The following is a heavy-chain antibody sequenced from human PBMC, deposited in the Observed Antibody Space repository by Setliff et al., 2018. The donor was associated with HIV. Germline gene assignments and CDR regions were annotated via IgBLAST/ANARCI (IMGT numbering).Heavy chain of an antibody. V-gene: IGHV7-4-1*01. D-gene: IGHD4-17*01. J-gene: IGHJ4*02. CDR1: GYTFTDDG. Sequence: ASVKVSCKSSGYTFTDDGINWVRPAPGQGLEWMGWINTNNGNQTYAQGFTGRFVFSSDTSVRTAYLQIVGLKAEDTAVYFCARDDYANTDLDFWGPGTLVTVSS. CDR3: ARDDYANTDLDF. CDR2: INTNNGNQ.